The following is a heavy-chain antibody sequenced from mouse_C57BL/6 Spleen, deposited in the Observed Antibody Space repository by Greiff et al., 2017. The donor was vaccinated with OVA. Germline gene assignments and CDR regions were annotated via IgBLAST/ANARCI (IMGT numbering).Heavy chain of an antibody. CDR2: INPYNGGT. J-gene: IGHJ2*01. CDR3: ARRDYGSNYFDY. Sequence: VQLQQSGPVLVKPGASVKMSCKASGYTFTDYYMNWVKQSHGKSLEWIGVINPYNGGTSYNQKFKGKATLTVDKSSSTAYMELNSLTSEDSAVYYCARRDYGSNYFDYWGQGTTLTVSS. CDR1: GYTFTDYY. D-gene: IGHD1-1*01. V-gene: IGHV1-19*01.